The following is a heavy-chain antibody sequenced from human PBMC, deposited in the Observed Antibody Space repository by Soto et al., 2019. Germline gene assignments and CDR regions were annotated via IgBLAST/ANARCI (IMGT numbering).Heavy chain of an antibody. Sequence: SLGLSCAASGFTFSNYAMSWVRQAPGKGLEWVSAVSGSGGSTFYAGSVKGRFTISRDNSKNTLSLQMNSLRAEDTAVYYCAKGASYYYDSSGYYAYWGQGTLVTVSS. CDR3: AKGASYYYDSSGYYAY. CDR2: VSGSGGST. J-gene: IGHJ4*02. D-gene: IGHD3-22*01. V-gene: IGHV3-23*01. CDR1: GFTFSNYA.